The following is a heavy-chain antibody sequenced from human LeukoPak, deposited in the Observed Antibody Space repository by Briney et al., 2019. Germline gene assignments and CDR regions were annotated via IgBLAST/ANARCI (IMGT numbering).Heavy chain of an antibody. V-gene: IGHV3-23*01. CDR2: ISGSGGST. J-gene: IGHJ4*02. Sequence: GGSLRLSCAASGFTFSSYDMSWVRQAPGKGLEWVSAISGSGGSTYYADSVKGRFTISRDNSKNTLYLQMNSLRAEDTAVYYCAKDFARNDIAAAGRDFGYWGQGTLVTVSS. D-gene: IGHD6-13*01. CDR3: AKDFARNDIAAAGRDFGY. CDR1: GFTFSSYD.